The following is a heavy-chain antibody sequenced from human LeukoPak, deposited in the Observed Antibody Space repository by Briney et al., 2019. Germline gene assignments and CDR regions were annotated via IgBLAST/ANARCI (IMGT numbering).Heavy chain of an antibody. CDR3: ARETLNSYYYDSSGYPTRGLGFDY. CDR1: GFTFSSYA. Sequence: GGSLRLSCAASGFTFSSYAMNWVRQAPGKGLEWVSSISSSSSYIYYADSVKGRFTISRDNAKNSLYLQMNSLRAEDTAVYYCARETLNSYYYDSSGYPTRGLGFDYWGQGTLVTVSS. V-gene: IGHV3-21*01. J-gene: IGHJ4*02. CDR2: ISSSSSYI. D-gene: IGHD3-22*01.